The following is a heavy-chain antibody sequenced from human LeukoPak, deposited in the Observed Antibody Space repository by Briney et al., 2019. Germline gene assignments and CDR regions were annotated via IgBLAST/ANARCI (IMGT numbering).Heavy chain of an antibody. Sequence: SETLSLTCAVSGGSIRSFYWSWVRQPPGKGLEWVGYISYGGGTTYNPSLKRRVSMSLDTSKDQFSLTLSSVTAADTALYYCARVGDTSGYFYYFDQWGQGTLVTASS. CDR1: GGSIRSFY. J-gene: IGHJ4*02. D-gene: IGHD3-22*01. CDR3: ARVGDTSGYFYYFDQ. V-gene: IGHV4-59*08. CDR2: ISYGGGT.